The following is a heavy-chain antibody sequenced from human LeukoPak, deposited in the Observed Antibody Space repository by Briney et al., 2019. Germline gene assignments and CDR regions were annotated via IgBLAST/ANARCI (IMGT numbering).Heavy chain of an antibody. J-gene: IGHJ6*02. Sequence: GGSLRLSCAASGFTFSSYGMHWVRQAPGKGLEWVAFIRYDGSNKYYADSVKGRFTISRDNSKNTLCLQMNSLRAEDTAVYYCARGGYYDILTGYVDGMDVWGQGTTVTVSS. D-gene: IGHD3-9*01. CDR3: ARGGYYDILTGYVDGMDV. V-gene: IGHV3-30*02. CDR1: GFTFSSYG. CDR2: IRYDGSNK.